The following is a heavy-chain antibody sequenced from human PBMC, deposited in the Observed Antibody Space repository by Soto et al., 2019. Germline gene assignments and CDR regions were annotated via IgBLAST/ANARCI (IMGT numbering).Heavy chain of an antibody. J-gene: IGHJ4*02. CDR1: GFTVSSNH. V-gene: IGHV3-53*04. D-gene: IGHD1-26*01. CDR3: ARDSGKSNYIDY. Sequence: EVQLVESGGGLVQPGGSLRLSCAASGFTVSSNHISWVRQAPGKGLEWVSVIYTGGSTYYADSVKGRFTISRHNSKNTVYLQMNGLRAEDTAVYYCARDSGKSNYIDYWGQGTLVTVSS. CDR2: IYTGGST.